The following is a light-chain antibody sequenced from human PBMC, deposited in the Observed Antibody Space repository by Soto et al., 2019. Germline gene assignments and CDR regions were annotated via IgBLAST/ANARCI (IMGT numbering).Light chain of an antibody. CDR3: QQYNNWPGT. Sequence: EIVMTQSPATLSVSPGERATLSCRASQSVSSNLARYQQNPGQAPRLLIYGASTRATGIPARFSGSGSGTEFTLTISSLQSEDFAVYYCQQYNNWPGTFGQGNKLELK. J-gene: IGKJ2*01. CDR1: QSVSSN. V-gene: IGKV3-15*01. CDR2: GAS.